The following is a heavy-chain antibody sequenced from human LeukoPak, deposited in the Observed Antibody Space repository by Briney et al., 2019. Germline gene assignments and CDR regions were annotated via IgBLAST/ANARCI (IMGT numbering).Heavy chain of an antibody. CDR1: GGSISSGGYS. Sequence: SETLSLTCAVSGGSISSGGYSWGWIRQPPGKGLEWIGYIYHSGSTYYNPSLKSRVTISVDRPKNQFSLKLSSVTAADTAVYYCARTDYYYDSSGDRDNWFDPWGQGTLVTVSS. J-gene: IGHJ5*02. CDR2: IYHSGST. D-gene: IGHD3-22*01. V-gene: IGHV4-30-2*01. CDR3: ARTDYYYDSSGDRDNWFDP.